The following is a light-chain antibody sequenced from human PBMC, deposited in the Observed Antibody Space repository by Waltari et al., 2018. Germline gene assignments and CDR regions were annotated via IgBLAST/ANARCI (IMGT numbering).Light chain of an antibody. Sequence: EIVLTQSPGPLSLSPGERATLSCRASQSISRYLAWYQQKPGQAPRLLIYIISSRATGIPDRFSGSGSGTDFTLTISRLEPEDFAVYYCQQYGSSPYTFGQGTKLE. V-gene: IGKV3-20*01. CDR1: QSISRY. CDR3: QQYGSSPYT. J-gene: IGKJ2*01. CDR2: IIS.